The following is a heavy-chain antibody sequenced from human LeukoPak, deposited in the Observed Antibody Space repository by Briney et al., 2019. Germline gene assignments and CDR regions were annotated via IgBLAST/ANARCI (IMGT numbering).Heavy chain of an antibody. V-gene: IGHV3-30*02. Sequence: PWGSLRLSCAASGFTFSSYGMHWVHQAPGKGLEWVAFIRYDGSNKYYADSVKGRFTISRDNSKNTLYLQMNSLRAEDTAVYYCAKLPNNYDFWSGYYTRQRDYFDYWGQGTLVTVSS. CDR1: GFTFSSYG. D-gene: IGHD3-3*01. J-gene: IGHJ4*02. CDR2: IRYDGSNK. CDR3: AKLPNNYDFWSGYYTRQRDYFDY.